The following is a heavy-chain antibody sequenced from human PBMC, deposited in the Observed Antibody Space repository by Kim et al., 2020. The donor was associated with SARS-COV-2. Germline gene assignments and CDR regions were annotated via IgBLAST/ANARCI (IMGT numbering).Heavy chain of an antibody. CDR3: AKDQTQDTAMVPLYGMDV. Sequence: GGSLRLSCAASGFTFSSYGMHWVRQAPGKGLEWVAVISYDGSNKYYADSVKGRFTISRDNSKNTLYLQMNSLRAEDTAVYYCAKDQTQDTAMVPLYGMDVWGQGTTVTVSS. D-gene: IGHD5-18*01. J-gene: IGHJ6*02. V-gene: IGHV3-30*18. CDR2: ISYDGSNK. CDR1: GFTFSSYG.